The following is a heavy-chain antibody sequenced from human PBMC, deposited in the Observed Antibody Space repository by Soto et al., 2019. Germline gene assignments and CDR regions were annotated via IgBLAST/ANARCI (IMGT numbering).Heavy chain of an antibody. CDR2: INAGNGNT. V-gene: IGHV1-3*01. Sequence: QVPLVQSGAEVKKPGASVKVSCKASGYTFTSYAMHRVRQAPGQRLEWMGWINAGNGNTKYSQKFQGRVTITRDTSASTAYMELSSLRSEDTAVYYCARDFSWFGELIASDYWGQGTLVTVSS. D-gene: IGHD3-10*01. CDR3: ARDFSWFGELIASDY. J-gene: IGHJ4*02. CDR1: GYTFTSYA.